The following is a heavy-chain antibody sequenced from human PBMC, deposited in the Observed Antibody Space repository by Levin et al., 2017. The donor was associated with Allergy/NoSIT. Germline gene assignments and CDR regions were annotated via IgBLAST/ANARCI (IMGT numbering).Heavy chain of an antibody. V-gene: IGHV4-30-4*01. Sequence: SQTLSLTCTVSGGSIRSANHFWSWLRQPPGKGLEWIGYIDYSGNAYYNPSLRSRVTLSVDTSKNQFSLMFRYVTAADTAVYFCAREVIAAADSDAFDIWGRGTMVTVSS. J-gene: IGHJ3*02. CDR3: AREVIAAADSDAFDI. CDR1: GGSIRSANHF. CDR2: IDYSGNA. D-gene: IGHD6-13*01.